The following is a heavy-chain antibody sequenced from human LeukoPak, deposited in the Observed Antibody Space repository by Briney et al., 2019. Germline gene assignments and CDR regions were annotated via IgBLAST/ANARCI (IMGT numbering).Heavy chain of an antibody. CDR2: ISYDGSNK. D-gene: IGHD6-19*01. CDR3: ARDHSSGQRGLFDY. J-gene: IGHJ4*02. Sequence: GGSLRLSCAASGFTFSSYAMHWVRQAPGKGLEWVAVISYDGSNKYYADSVKGRFTISRDNSKNTLYLQMNSLRAEDTAVYYCARDHSSGQRGLFDYWGQGTLVTVSS. V-gene: IGHV3-30-3*01. CDR1: GFTFSSYA.